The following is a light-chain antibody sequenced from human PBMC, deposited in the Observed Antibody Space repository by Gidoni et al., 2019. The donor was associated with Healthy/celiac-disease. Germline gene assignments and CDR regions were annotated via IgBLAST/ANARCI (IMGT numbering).Light chain of an antibody. CDR2: GAS. V-gene: IGKV3-20*01. CDR1: QSVSSSY. J-gene: IGKJ2*01. Sequence: PGTLSLSPGERATLSCRASQSVSSSYLAWYQQKPGQAPRLLIYGASSRATGIPDRFSGSGSGTDFTLTISRLEPEDFAVYYCQQYGSSHTFGQGTKLEIK. CDR3: QQYGSSHT.